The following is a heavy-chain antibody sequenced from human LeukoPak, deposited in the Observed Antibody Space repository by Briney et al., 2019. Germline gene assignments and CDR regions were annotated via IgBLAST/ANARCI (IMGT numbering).Heavy chain of an antibody. Sequence: SQTLSLTCTVSGGSIRSGDYSWNWIRQHPGKGLEWIGYIYYSGSTYYNPSLKSRVTISVDTSKNQFSLKLSSVTAADTAVYYCARGGPGVTMIGEKEDAFDIWGQGTMVTVSS. D-gene: IGHD3-22*01. CDR1: GGSIRSGDYS. V-gene: IGHV4-31*03. CDR2: IYYSGST. J-gene: IGHJ3*02. CDR3: ARGGPGVTMIGEKEDAFDI.